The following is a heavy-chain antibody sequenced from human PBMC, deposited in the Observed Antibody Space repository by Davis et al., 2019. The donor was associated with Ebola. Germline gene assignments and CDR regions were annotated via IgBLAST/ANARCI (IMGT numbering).Heavy chain of an antibody. Sequence: ASVKVSCKVSGYTLTELSMHWVRQAPGKGLEWMGGFDPEDGETIYAQKFQGRVTMTEDTSTDTAYMELSSLRSEDTAVYFCARDSSGVVGANDFDYWGQGSLVTVSS. J-gene: IGHJ4*02. CDR2: FDPEDGET. V-gene: IGHV1-24*01. CDR3: ARDSSGVVGANDFDY. D-gene: IGHD1-26*01. CDR1: GYTLTELS.